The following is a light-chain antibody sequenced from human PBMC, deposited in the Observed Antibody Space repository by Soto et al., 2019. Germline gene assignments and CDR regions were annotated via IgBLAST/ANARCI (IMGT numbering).Light chain of an antibody. V-gene: IGKV1-39*01. CDR1: QSISSY. Sequence: TQRTRSQPSLFPPVGDTITIPCRPSQSISSYLNWYQQKPGKAPTLLIFTSSNLQSGVPSRFSGSGSGTEFTLTISSLQPEDFATYYCQQSDSTPLTFGGGTKVDIK. J-gene: IGKJ4*01. CDR3: QQSDSTPLT. CDR2: TSS.